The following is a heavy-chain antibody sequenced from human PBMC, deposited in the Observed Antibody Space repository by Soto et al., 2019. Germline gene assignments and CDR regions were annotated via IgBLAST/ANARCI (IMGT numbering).Heavy chain of an antibody. V-gene: IGHV1-2*02. Sequence: ASVKVSCKASGYTFTGHYMHWVRQAPGQGLEWMGWINPNSGGTNYAQKFQGRVTMTRDTSISTAYMELSRLRSDDTAVYYCARELHPVKSQNHYYGMDVWGQGTTVTVSS. CDR3: ARELHPVKSQNHYYGMDV. D-gene: IGHD5-18*01. CDR2: INPNSGGT. CDR1: GYTFTGHY. J-gene: IGHJ6*02.